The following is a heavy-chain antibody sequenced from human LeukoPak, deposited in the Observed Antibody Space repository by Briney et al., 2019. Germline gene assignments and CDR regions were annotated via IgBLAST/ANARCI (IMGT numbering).Heavy chain of an antibody. V-gene: IGHV4-59*01. CDR3: ARDPRYCSGGSCYSEVGWFGP. Sequence: SETLSLTCTVSGGSISSYYWSWIRQPPGKGLEWIGYIYYSGSTNYNPSLKSRVTISVDTSKNQFSLKLSSVTAADTAVYYCARDPRYCSGGSCYSEVGWFGPWGQGTLVTVSS. CDR2: IYYSGST. D-gene: IGHD2-15*01. J-gene: IGHJ5*02. CDR1: GGSISSYY.